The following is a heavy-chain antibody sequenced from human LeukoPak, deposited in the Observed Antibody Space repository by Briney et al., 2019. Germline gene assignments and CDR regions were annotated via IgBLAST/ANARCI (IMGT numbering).Heavy chain of an antibody. CDR3: ARVSLGYYDSSGYFDY. V-gene: IGHV1-69*06. J-gene: IGHJ4*02. CDR1: GGTFSSYA. CDR2: IIPIFGTA. Sequence: GASVKVSCKASGGTFSSYAISWVRQAPGQGLEWMGGIIPIFGTANYAQKFQGRVTITADKSTSTAYMELSSLRSEDTAVYYCARVSLGYYDSSGYFDYWGQGTLVTVSS. D-gene: IGHD3-22*01.